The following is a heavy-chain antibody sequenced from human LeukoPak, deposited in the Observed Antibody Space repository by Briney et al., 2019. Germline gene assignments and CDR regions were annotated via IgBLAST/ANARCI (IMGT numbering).Heavy chain of an antibody. CDR3: ARDQGYYYALYGMDV. V-gene: IGHV3-33*01. D-gene: IGHD3-22*01. J-gene: IGHJ6*02. CDR1: GFTFSSYG. Sequence: PGRSLRLSCAASGFTFSSYGMHWVRQAPGKGLEWVAVIRYDGSNKYYVDSVKGRFTISRDNSKNTLYLQMNSLRAEDTAVYYCARDQGYYYALYGMDVWGQGTTVTVSS. CDR2: IRYDGSNK.